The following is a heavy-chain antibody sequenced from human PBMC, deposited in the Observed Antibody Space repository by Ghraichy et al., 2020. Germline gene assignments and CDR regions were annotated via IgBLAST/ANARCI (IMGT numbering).Heavy chain of an antibody. V-gene: IGHV4-34*01. Sequence: SETLSLTCTVSGGSISSYYWSWIRLPPGKGLEWIGEINHSGSTKNNPSLKSRVTISVDTSKNQFSLKLNSVTAADTAINYCARALVAATPYFDYWGLGTLDTVSS. CDR1: GGSISSYY. CDR2: INHSGST. CDR3: ARALVAATPYFDY. D-gene: IGHD2-15*01. J-gene: IGHJ4*02.